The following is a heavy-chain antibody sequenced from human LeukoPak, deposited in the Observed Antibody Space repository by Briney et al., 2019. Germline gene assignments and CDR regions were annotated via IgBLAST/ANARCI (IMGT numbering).Heavy chain of an antibody. CDR2: IKQDGSEK. CDR1: GFTFSSYW. Sequence: GGSLRLSCAASGFTFSSYWMSWVRQAPGKGLEWVANIKQDGSEKYYVDSVKGRFTISRDNAKNSLYLQMNSLRAEDTAVYYCARLVWSGSYYFDYWGQGTLVTVSS. J-gene: IGHJ4*02. D-gene: IGHD1-26*01. CDR3: ARLVWSGSYYFDY. V-gene: IGHV3-7*01.